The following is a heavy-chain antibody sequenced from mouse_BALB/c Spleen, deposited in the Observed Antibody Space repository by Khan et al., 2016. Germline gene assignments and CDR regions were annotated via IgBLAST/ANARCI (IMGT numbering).Heavy chain of an antibody. J-gene: IGHJ2*01. CDR1: GFTFSSYA. CDR3: ARGYYDYAY. CDR2: ISSGGST. V-gene: IGHV5-6-5*01. D-gene: IGHD2-4*01. Sequence: EVELVESGGGLVKPGGSLKLSCAASGFTFSSYAMSWVRQTPEKRLEWVASISSGGSTYYQDSVKVRFTISSDNARNILYLLMSSLRAEDTAMYYCARGYYDYAYWGQGTTLTVSS.